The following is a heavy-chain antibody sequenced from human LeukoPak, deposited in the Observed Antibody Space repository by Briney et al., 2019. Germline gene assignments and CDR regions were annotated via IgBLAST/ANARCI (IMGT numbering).Heavy chain of an antibody. V-gene: IGHV3-21*01. D-gene: IGHD2-2*01. CDR3: ARAPAREYQLLLGY. J-gene: IGHJ4*02. Sequence: GGSLRLSCVASGFTFSSYSMNWVRQAPGKGLEWASSISGSSSYIYYADSVKGRFTISRDNAKNSLYLQMNSLRAEDTAVFYCARAPAREYQLLLGYWGQGTLVTVSS. CDR1: GFTFSSYS. CDR2: ISGSSSYI.